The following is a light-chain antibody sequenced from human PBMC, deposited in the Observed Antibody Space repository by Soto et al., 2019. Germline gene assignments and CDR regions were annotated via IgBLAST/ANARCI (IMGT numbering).Light chain of an antibody. CDR1: QSVSSSN. Sequence: EIVLTQSPGTLSLSPGERATLSCRASQSVSSSNLAWYLQKPGQAPRLLMFAAASRATGIPDRFSGSGSGTDFTLTISRLEPEDFAVYYCQHFGGTLTFGGGTKVEIK. CDR3: QHFGGTLT. J-gene: IGKJ4*01. V-gene: IGKV3-20*01. CDR2: AAA.